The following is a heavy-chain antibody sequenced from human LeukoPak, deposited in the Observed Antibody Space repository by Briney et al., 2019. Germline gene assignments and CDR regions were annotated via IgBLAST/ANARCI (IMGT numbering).Heavy chain of an antibody. CDR1: GGSISSGSYY. D-gene: IGHD3-16*01. J-gene: IGHJ4*02. Sequence: NPSETLSLTCTVSGGSISSGSYYWSWIRQPAGKGLEWIGRIYTSGSTNYNPSLKSRVTISVDTSKNQFSLKLSSVTAADTAVYYCARVGMLGCFDYWGQGTLVTVSS. CDR2: IYTSGST. V-gene: IGHV4-61*02. CDR3: ARVGMLGCFDY.